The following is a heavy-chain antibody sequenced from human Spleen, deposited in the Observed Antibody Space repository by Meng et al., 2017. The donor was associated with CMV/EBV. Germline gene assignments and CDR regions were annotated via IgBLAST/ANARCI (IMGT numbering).Heavy chain of an antibody. J-gene: IGHJ4*02. Sequence: GESLKISCAASGFTFSSYGMHWVRQAPGKGLEWVAFIRYDGSNKYYADSVKGRFTIYRDNSKNTLYLQMNSLSAEDTAVYYCARGLVPFWSGPTDPFDYWGQGTLVTVSS. D-gene: IGHD3-3*01. CDR3: ARGLVPFWSGPTDPFDY. CDR2: IRYDGSNK. CDR1: GFTFSSYG. V-gene: IGHV3-30*02.